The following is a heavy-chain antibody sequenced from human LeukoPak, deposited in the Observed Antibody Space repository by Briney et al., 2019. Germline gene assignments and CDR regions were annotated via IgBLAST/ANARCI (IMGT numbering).Heavy chain of an antibody. V-gene: IGHV4-4*02. Sequence: SETLSLTCAVSGGSISSRNWWSWVRQPPGKGLEGIGEIYHSGSTNYNPSLKTRVTISVDKSKNQFSLKLSSVTAADTAVYYCARASHDYGDYSHFDYWGQGTLVTVSS. CDR3: ARASHDYGDYSHFDY. CDR2: IYHSGST. J-gene: IGHJ4*02. D-gene: IGHD4-17*01. CDR1: GGSISSRNW.